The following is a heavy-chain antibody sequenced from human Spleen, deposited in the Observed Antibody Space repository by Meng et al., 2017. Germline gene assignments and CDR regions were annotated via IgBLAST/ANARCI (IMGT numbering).Heavy chain of an antibody. CDR2: FYHGGSP. Sequence: GSLRPSFAVSGYSISSGYYWGWIRQPPGKGLEWIGTFYHGGSPFYNPSLKSRVTISVDTSKNQFSLKLSSLTAADTAVYYCARVEISTLATSGEYFLHWGQGTLVTVSS. CDR1: GYSISSGYY. D-gene: IGHD3-10*01. J-gene: IGHJ1*01. V-gene: IGHV4-38-2*01. CDR3: ARVEISTLATSGEYFLH.